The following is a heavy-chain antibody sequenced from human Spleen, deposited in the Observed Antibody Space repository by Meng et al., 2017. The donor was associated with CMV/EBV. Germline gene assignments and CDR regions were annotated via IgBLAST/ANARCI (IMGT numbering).Heavy chain of an antibody. CDR2: ITTSGSTI. CDR3: ARNWGSYYYSYYGMDV. CDR1: GFTFSNYE. V-gene: IGHV3-48*03. J-gene: IGHJ6*02. D-gene: IGHD7-27*01. Sequence: GESLKISCAASGFTFSNYEMNWVRQAPGKGLEWVSYITTSGSTIYYADSVKGRFTISRDNSKNTLYLQMNSLRAEDTAVYYCARNWGSYYYSYYGMDVWGQGTTVTVSS.